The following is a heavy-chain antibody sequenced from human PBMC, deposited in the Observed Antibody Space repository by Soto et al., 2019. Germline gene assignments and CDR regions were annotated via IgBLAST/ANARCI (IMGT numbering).Heavy chain of an antibody. V-gene: IGHV1-3*01. Sequence: GASVKVSCKASGYTFTSNTIHWVRQAPGQRLEWVGWIIAGNGNTKYSQRFQGRVSITRDISASTAYMEVSSLRSEDTAVYYCARAVAVPADFDYRDKGTLVTVSS. CDR3: ARAVAVPADFDY. CDR1: GYTFTSNT. CDR2: IIAGNGNT. D-gene: IGHD6-19*01. J-gene: IGHJ4*02.